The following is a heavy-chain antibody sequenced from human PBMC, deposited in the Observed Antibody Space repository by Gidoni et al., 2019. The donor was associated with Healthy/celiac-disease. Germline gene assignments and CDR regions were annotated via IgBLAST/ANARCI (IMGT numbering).Heavy chain of an antibody. D-gene: IGHD4-17*01. CDR2: IYSGGSN. CDR3: AAMTTGTW. J-gene: IGHJ4*02. Sequence: VQLVESGGGLIQPVGSLRLSCAASGLTVRSNYMSWVRQATGKGLAWVSVIYSGGSNYYADSVKGRLTISRDNSKNTLYLQMNSLRAEDTAVYYCAAMTTGTWWGQGTLVTVSS. V-gene: IGHV3-53*01. CDR1: GLTVRSNY.